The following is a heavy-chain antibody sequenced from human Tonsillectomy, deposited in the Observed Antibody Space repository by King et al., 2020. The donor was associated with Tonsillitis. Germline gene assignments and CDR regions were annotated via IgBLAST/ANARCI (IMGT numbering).Heavy chain of an antibody. CDR1: GFTFSGSA. D-gene: IGHD3-22*01. CDR3: PKPYYYDSSGYYSQPDYFDY. J-gene: IGHJ4*02. CDR2: IRSKANNYAT. V-gene: IGHV3-73*02. Sequence: VQLVESGGGLVQPGGSLKLSCAASGFTFSGSAMHWVRQASGKGLEWVGRIRSKANNYATAYAASVKGRFTISRDESKNTAYLQMNSLKTEDTAVYYCPKPYYYDSSGYYSQPDYFDYWGQGTLVTVSS.